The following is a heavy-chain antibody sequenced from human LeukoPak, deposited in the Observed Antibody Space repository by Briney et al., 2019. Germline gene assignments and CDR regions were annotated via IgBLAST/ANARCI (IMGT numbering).Heavy chain of an antibody. Sequence: GGSLRLSCRTSRFNFNIYGMTWVRQAPGRGLEQVSSISGSGGSTQYAASVQGRFTISRDNSMNTLYLQMNSLRAEDTAIYYCAKDPNGDYIGTFEMWGQGTMVTVSS. D-gene: IGHD4-17*01. V-gene: IGHV3-23*01. J-gene: IGHJ3*02. CDR3: AKDPNGDYIGTFEM. CDR1: RFNFNIYG. CDR2: ISGSGGST.